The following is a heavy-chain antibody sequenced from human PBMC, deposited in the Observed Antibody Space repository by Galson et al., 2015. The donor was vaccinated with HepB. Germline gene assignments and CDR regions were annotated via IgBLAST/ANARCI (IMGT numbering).Heavy chain of an antibody. V-gene: IGHV3-30*02. CDR3: AKDRGKYSSSWPEYFQH. J-gene: IGHJ1*01. Sequence: SLRLSCAASGFTFSSYGMHWVRQAPGKGLEWVAFIRYDGSNKYYADSVKGRFTISRDNSKNTLYLQMNSLRAEDTAVYYCAKDRGKYSSSWPEYFQHWGQGTLVTVSS. CDR2: IRYDGSNK. D-gene: IGHD6-13*01. CDR1: GFTFSSYG.